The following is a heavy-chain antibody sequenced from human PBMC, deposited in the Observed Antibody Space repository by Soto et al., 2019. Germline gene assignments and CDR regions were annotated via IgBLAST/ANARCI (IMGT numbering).Heavy chain of an antibody. CDR1: GGSISSSNW. V-gene: IGHV4-4*02. Sequence: SETLSLTCAVSGGSISSSNWWSWVRQPPGKGLEWIGEIYHSGSTNYNPSLKSRVTISVDKSKNQFSLKLSSVTAADTAVYYCAGRPDYSTLGYGMDVWGQGTTVTVSS. CDR2: IYHSGST. D-gene: IGHD4-4*01. CDR3: AGRPDYSTLGYGMDV. J-gene: IGHJ6*02.